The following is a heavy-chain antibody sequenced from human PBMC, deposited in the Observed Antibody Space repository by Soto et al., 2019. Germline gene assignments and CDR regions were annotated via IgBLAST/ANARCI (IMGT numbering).Heavy chain of an antibody. CDR2: IYYSGST. CDR1: GGSISSYY. D-gene: IGHD2-2*01. CDR3: ARVLVPAPNWFDP. Sequence: TSETLSLTCTVSGGSISSYYWSWIRQPPGKGLEWIGYIYYSGSTNYNPSLKSRVTISVDTSKNQFSLKLSSVTAADTAVYYCARVLVPAPNWFDPWGQGTLVTVSS. J-gene: IGHJ5*02. V-gene: IGHV4-59*01.